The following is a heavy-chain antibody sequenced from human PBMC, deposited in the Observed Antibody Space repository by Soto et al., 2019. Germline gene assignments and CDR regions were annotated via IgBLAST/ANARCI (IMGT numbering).Heavy chain of an antibody. CDR2: ILPMLGTP. Sequence: QVQLVQSGAEVKKPGSSVKVSCKASGDTFTKYAISWVRQAPGQGLEWMGGILPMLGTPNYAHKFQGRVTLTADESTSTAYMELSSLRSEDTAVYYCATYDDLTATTYYHYYAMDVWGQGTTVTVSS. J-gene: IGHJ6*02. CDR3: ATYDDLTATTYYHYYAMDV. CDR1: GDTFTKYA. V-gene: IGHV1-69*01. D-gene: IGHD1-20*01.